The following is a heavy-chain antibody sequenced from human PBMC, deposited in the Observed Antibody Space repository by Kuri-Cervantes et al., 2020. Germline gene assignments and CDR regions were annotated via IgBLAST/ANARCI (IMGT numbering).Heavy chain of an antibody. V-gene: IGHV4-30-2*05. D-gene: IGHD3-10*01. CDR2: IYYTGST. CDR3: ARAVGHYFGSGSYYDGYFDY. CDR1: GGSISSGGYS. J-gene: IGHJ4*02. Sequence: SQTLSLTCAVSGGSISSGGYSWSWIRQPPGKGLEWIGYIYYTGSTSYNPSLESRVTISLDTPKNQFSLGLSSVTAADTAVYYCARAVGHYFGSGSYYDGYFDYWGQGSLVTVSS.